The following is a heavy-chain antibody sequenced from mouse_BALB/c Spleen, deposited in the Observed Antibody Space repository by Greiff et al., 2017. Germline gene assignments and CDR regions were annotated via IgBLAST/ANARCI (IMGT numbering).Heavy chain of an antibody. D-gene: IGHD4-1*01. CDR3: ARGGTGHFDY. CDR1: GYSITSGYY. J-gene: IGHJ2*01. CDR2: ISYDGSN. V-gene: IGHV3-6*02. Sequence: EVQLQESGPGLVKPSQSLSLTCSVTGYSITSGYYWNWIRQFPGNKLEWMGYISYDGSNNYNPSLKNRISITRDTSKNQFFLKLNSVTTEDTATYYCARGGTGHFDYWGQGTTLTVSS.